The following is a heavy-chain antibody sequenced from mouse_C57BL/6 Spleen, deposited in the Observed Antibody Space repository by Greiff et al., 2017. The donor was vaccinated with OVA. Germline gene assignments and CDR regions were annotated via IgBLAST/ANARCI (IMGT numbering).Heavy chain of an antibody. CDR3: TTRTTVVASDY. J-gene: IGHJ2*01. CDR2: IDPENGDT. CDR1: GFNIKDAY. Sequence: EVQLQQSGAELVRPGASVKLSCTASGFNIKDAYMHWVKQRPEQGLEWIGWIDPENGDTEYASKFQGKATITADTSSNTAYLQLSSLTSEDTAVYYCTTRTTVVASDYWGQGTTLTVSS. V-gene: IGHV14-4*01. D-gene: IGHD1-1*01.